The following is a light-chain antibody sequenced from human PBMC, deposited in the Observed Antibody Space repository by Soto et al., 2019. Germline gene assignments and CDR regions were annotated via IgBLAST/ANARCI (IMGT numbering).Light chain of an antibody. Sequence: QSVLTQPPSVSAAPGQKVTISCSGSSSNIGNNYVSWYQQLPGKAPRLMIYEVSSRPSGVSNRFSGSKSGNTASLTISGLQAEDEAQYYCSSYSSANTVIFGGGTKLTVL. CDR2: EVS. J-gene: IGLJ2*01. CDR1: SSNIGNNY. CDR3: SSYSSANTVI. V-gene: IGLV2-14*01.